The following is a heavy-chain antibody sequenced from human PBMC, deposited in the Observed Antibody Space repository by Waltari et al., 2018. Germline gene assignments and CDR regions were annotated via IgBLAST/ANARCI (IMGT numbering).Heavy chain of an antibody. J-gene: IGHJ4*02. CDR1: GYTFTGYY. CDR3: ARGLLWFRELLHY. CDR2: INPNSGGT. D-gene: IGHD3-10*01. Sequence: QVQLVQSGAEVKKPGASVKVSCKASGYTFTGYYMHWVRQAPGQGLEWMGRINPNSGGTNYAQKFQGRVTMTRDTSISTAYMERSRLGSDDTAVYYCARGLLWFRELLHYWGQGTLVTVSS. V-gene: IGHV1-2*06.